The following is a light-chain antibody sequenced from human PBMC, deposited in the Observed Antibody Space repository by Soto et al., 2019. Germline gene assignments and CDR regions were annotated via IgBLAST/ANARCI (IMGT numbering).Light chain of an antibody. V-gene: IGKV1-27*01. CDR1: QVISTY. CDR3: QKYNSVPWT. J-gene: IGKJ1*01. Sequence: DIQMTQSPSSLSASVGDRVTITCRASQVISTYLAWYQQKPGKAPKLLIYASSTLQSGVPSRFSGSGSGTDFTLTISSLQPGDVATYYCQKYNSVPWTFGQGTKVEIK. CDR2: ASS.